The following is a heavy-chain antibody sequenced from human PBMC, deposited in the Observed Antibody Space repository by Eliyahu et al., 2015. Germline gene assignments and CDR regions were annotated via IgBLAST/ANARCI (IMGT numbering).Heavy chain of an antibody. V-gene: IGHV4-4*07. Sequence: QVQLQESGPGLVKPSETLSLTCTVSGXSISNSYWTWIRQPAGKGLEWIGRISSSGSTNYNPPLKSRVTMSVDTSTNHFSLRLSSVTAADTAVYYCATENQDLLRNFDYWGQGTLVTVSS. J-gene: IGHJ4*02. CDR3: ATENQDLLRNFDY. D-gene: IGHD1-26*01. CDR1: GXSISNSY. CDR2: ISSSGST.